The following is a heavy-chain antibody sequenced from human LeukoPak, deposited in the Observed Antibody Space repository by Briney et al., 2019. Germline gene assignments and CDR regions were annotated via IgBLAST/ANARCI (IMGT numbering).Heavy chain of an antibody. CDR3: AREVSPSGTTEIVDY. J-gene: IGHJ4*02. Sequence: GASVKVSCKASGYTFTSYYMHWVRQAPGQGLEWMGIINPSGGSTSYAQKFQGRVTMTRDTSTSTVYMELSSLRSEDTAVYYCAREVSPSGTTEIVDYWGQGTLVTVSS. D-gene: IGHD1-1*01. V-gene: IGHV1-46*01. CDR1: GYTFTSYY. CDR2: INPSGGST.